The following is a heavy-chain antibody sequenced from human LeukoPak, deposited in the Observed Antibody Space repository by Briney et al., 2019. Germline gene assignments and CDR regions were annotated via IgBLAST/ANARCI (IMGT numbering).Heavy chain of an antibody. V-gene: IGHV3-23*01. D-gene: IGHD2-2*01. CDR1: GFALGSEA. CDR2: ISPGGGTT. CDR3: ARDRWMGRYCSSTSCRRGGY. Sequence: GGSLRLSCAVSGFALGSEAMSWVRQSPARGLEWVASISPGGGTTYYADYVKGRFTISRDNAKNSLYLQMNSLRAEDTAVYYCARDRWMGRYCSSTSCRRGGYWGQGTLVTVSS. J-gene: IGHJ4*02.